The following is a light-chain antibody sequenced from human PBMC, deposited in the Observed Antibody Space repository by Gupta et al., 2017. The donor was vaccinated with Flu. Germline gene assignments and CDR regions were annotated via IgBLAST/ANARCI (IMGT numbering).Light chain of an antibody. J-gene: IGKJ5*01. CDR2: DAS. CDR3: QQRTNWIS. CDR1: QSVNSK. Sequence: EIVLTQSPATLSLAPGERATLSCRASQSVNSKLAWYQQKPGQAPRLLIYDASNRATDIPARFSGSGSGTDFALTISSLEPEDFAVYYCQQRTNWISFGQGTRLEIK. V-gene: IGKV3-11*01.